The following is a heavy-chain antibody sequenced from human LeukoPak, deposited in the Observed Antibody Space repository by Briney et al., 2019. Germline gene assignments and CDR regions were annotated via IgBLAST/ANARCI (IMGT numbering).Heavy chain of an antibody. V-gene: IGHV3-72*01. CDR2: TRNKANSYTT. D-gene: IGHD6-13*01. CDR1: GFTFSDHY. CDR3: AGVSSSSWYYYYYMDV. Sequence: GGSLRLSCAASGFTFSDHYMDWVRQAPGKGLEWVGRTRNKANSYTTEYAASVKGRFTISRDDSKNSLYLQMNSLKTEDTAVYYCAGVSSSSWYYYYYMDVWGKGTTVTVSS. J-gene: IGHJ6*03.